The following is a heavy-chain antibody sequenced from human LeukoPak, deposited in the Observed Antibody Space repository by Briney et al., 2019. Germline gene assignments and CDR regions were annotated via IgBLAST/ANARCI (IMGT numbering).Heavy chain of an antibody. D-gene: IGHD1-26*01. CDR1: GFTFSSYA. V-gene: IGHV3-30*04. Sequence: PGGSLRLSCAASGFTFSSYAMHWVRQAPGKGLEWVAVISYDGSNKYYADSVKGRFTISRDNSKNTLYLRMNSLRAEDTAVYYCARGGPYYYYGMDVWGKGTTVTVSS. CDR2: ISYDGSNK. J-gene: IGHJ6*04. CDR3: ARGGPYYYYGMDV.